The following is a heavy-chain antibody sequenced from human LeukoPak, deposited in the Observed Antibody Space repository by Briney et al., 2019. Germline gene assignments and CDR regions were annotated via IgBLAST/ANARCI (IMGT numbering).Heavy chain of an antibody. V-gene: IGHV3-9*03. J-gene: IGHJ4*02. D-gene: IGHD5-18*01. CDR1: GFTFSNYE. CDR3: AKGIRGYSYAYDY. CDR2: ISWNSGSI. Sequence: GGSLRLSCAASGFTFSNYEMNWVRQAPGKGLEWVSSISWNSGSIVYADSVKGRFTISRDNAKNSLYLQMNSLRAEDMALYYCAKGIRGYSYAYDYWGQGTLVTVSS.